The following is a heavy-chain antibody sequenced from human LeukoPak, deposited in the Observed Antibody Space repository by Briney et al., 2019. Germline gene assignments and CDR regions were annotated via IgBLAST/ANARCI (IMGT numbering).Heavy chain of an antibody. D-gene: IGHD3-10*01. V-gene: IGHV3-7*01. CDR3: ARWGVNAGLDY. J-gene: IGHJ4*02. CDR1: GFTLSNTW. Sequence: PRGPLRHSCVVAGFTLSNTWIGCVRQAAGEGRGWGANITPRGSDKYYVDSAEGRFTVSKDNAKTSVYLQMYNLRVEDSVIYYGARWGVNAGLDYWGQGTLVTVSS. CDR2: ITPRGSDK.